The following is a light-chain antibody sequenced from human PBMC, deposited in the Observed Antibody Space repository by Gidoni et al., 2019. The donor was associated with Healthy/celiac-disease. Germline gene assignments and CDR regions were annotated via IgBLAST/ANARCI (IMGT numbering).Light chain of an antibody. J-gene: IGLJ2*01. V-gene: IGLV3-9*01. CDR2: RDS. Sequence: SYELTQQLSVSVALGQTARITCGGNNIGSKNVTWYQQKPGQAPVLVIYRDSNRPSGIPERFSGSNSGNTATLTISRAQAGDEADYYCQVWDSSTYVVFGGGTKLTVL. CDR3: QVWDSSTYVV. CDR1: NIGSKN.